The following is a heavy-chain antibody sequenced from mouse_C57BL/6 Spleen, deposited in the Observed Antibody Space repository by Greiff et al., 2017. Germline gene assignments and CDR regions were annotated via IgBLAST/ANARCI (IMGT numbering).Heavy chain of an antibody. CDR3: ARVGLIRGPFDY. Sequence: EVKLMESGPGLVKPSQSLSLTCSVTGYSITSGYYWNWIRQFPGNKLEWMGYISYDGSNNYNPSLKNRISITRDTSKNQFFLKLNSVTTEDTATYYCARVGLIRGPFDYWGQGTTLTVSS. J-gene: IGHJ2*01. CDR2: ISYDGSN. CDR1: GYSITSGYY. D-gene: IGHD1-1*01. V-gene: IGHV3-6*01.